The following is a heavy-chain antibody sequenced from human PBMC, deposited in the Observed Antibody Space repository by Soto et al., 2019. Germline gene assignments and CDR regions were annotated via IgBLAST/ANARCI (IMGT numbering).Heavy chain of an antibody. CDR1: GGTFSSYP. CDR2: VIPFFGTT. CDR3: ACRPVMEVAQYGNWFDP. V-gene: IGHV1-69*01. D-gene: IGHD2-15*01. Sequence: QVHLVQSGAEVKKPGSSVKVSCKASGGTFSSYPINWVRQAPGQGLEWMGGVIPFFGTTHSARKFQGRLTITADESTSTTYMELSSLRSEDTAVYYCACRPVMEVAQYGNWFDPWGQGTLVTVSS. J-gene: IGHJ5*02.